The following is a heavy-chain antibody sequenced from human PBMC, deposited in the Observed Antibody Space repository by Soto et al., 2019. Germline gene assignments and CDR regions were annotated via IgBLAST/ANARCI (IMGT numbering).Heavy chain of an antibody. CDR1: GGSISSGDYY. J-gene: IGHJ6*02. D-gene: IGHD2-15*01. CDR3: ARDCSGGSCYPYGMDV. V-gene: IGHV4-30-4*02. Sequence: PSETLSLTCTVSGGSISSGDYYWSWIRQPPGKGLEWIGYSYSSGSTYYNPSLKSRVSISIDTSKNQFSLRLSSLTAADTAVYYCARDCSGGSCYPYGMDVWGQGTTVTVS. CDR2: SYSSGST.